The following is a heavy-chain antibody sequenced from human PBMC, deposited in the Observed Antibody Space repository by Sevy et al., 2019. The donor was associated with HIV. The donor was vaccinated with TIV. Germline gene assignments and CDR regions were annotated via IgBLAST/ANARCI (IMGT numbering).Heavy chain of an antibody. D-gene: IGHD6-13*01. CDR1: GFTFSTYA. CDR3: AREKGIVAAGTGYYYGMDV. V-gene: IGHV3-30-3*01. CDR2: ISYDGSNK. Sequence: GGSLLSCAASGFTFSTYAMHWVRQAPGKGLEWVALISYDGSNKYYADSVKGRFTISRDNSKNTLYQQMNSLRAEDTAVYYCAREKGIVAAGTGYYYGMDVWGQGTTVTVSS. J-gene: IGHJ6*02.